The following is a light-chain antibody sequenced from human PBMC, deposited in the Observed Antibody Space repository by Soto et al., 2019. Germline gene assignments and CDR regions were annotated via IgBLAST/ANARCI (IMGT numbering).Light chain of an antibody. J-gene: IGLJ7*01. CDR3: SSWDDSLNGPV. Sequence: QSVLTESPSVSGTPGQRVTISCSGSGSNIGFKSVNWYQHVPGMAPKLLIYSDNQRPSGVPDRFSAYKSGTSASLAISGLQSEDEADYYCSSWDDSLNGPVFGGGTQLTVL. CDR1: GSNIGFKS. V-gene: IGLV1-44*01. CDR2: SDN.